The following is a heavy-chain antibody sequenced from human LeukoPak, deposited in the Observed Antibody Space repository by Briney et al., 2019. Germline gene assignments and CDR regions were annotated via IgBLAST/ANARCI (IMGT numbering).Heavy chain of an antibody. J-gene: IGHJ3*02. CDR2: ISESSISK. CDR1: GLTFSSHW. V-gene: IGHV3-48*01. CDR3: ARDGGGPDAFDI. Sequence: PGGSLRLSCAASGLTFSSHWMHWVRQAPGKGLEWVSHISESSISKLYADSVRGRSTVSRDNAKNSLYLQMNSLRAEDTAVYYCARDGGGPDAFDIWGQGTMVTVSS.